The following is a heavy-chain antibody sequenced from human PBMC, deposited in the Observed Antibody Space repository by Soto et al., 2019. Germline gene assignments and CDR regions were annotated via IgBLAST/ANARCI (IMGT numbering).Heavy chain of an antibody. V-gene: IGHV3-23*01. Sequence: GGSLRLSCAASGFTFSSYAMSWVRQAPGKGLEWVSAISGSGGSTYYADSVKGRFTISRDNSKNTLYLQMNSLRAEDTAVYYCAKGRYCSGVRRHSYSFVIRGQAPMVTGS. CDR3: AKGRYCSGVRRHSYSFVI. CDR2: ISGSGGST. J-gene: IGHJ3*02. D-gene: IGHD2-15*01. CDR1: GFTFSSYA.